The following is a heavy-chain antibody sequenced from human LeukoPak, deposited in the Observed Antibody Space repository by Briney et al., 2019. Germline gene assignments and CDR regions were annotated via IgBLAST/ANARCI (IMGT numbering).Heavy chain of an antibody. CDR3: AKANSSGWLYYFDY. D-gene: IGHD6-19*01. Sequence: GGSLRLSCAASGFTFSSYAMSGVRQAPGEGLEWVSAISGRGGSTYYADSVKGRFTISRDNSKNTLYLQMNSLRAEATAVYYCAKANSSGWLYYFDYWGQGTLVTVSS. J-gene: IGHJ4*02. CDR1: GFTFSSYA. V-gene: IGHV3-23*01. CDR2: ISGRGGST.